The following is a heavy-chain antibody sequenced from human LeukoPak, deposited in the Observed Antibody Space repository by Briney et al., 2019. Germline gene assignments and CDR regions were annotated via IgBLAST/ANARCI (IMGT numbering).Heavy chain of an antibody. CDR3: ARGDSEGSSAIDY. CDR2: LKSDGIST. CDR1: GFTFGSHW. V-gene: IGHV3-74*01. Sequence: GGSLRLSCAASGFTFGSHWMHWVRQAPGRGLVWLSRLKSDGISTNYADSVKARFTISRDNAKSTLYLQMNSLRAQDTGVYYCARGDSEGSSAIDYWGQGTLVTVSS. J-gene: IGHJ4*02. D-gene: IGHD6-19*01.